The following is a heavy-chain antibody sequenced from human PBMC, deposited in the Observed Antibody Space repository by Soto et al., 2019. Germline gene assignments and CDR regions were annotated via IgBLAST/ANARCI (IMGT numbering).Heavy chain of an antibody. Sequence: QVQLVESGGGVVQPGRSLRLSCAASGFTFSSYGMHWVRQAPGKGLEWVAVISYDGSNKYYADSVKGRFTISRDNSKNTLYLQMNSLRAEDTAVYYCVSERFDPWGQGTLVTVSS. CDR2: ISYDGSNK. J-gene: IGHJ5*02. V-gene: IGHV3-30*03. CDR1: GFTFSSYG. CDR3: VSERFDP.